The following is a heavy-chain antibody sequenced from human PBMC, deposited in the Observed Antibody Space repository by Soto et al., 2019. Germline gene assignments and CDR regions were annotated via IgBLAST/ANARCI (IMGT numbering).Heavy chain of an antibody. V-gene: IGHV4-31*03. CDR1: GGSISSGGYY. D-gene: IGHD2-2*01. Sequence: SETLSLTCTVSGGSISSGGYYWSWIRQHPGKGLEWIGYIYYSGSTYYNPSLKSRVTISVDTSKNQFSLKLSSVTAADTAVYYCARVGDIVVVPAASRFDPWGQGTLVTVSS. J-gene: IGHJ5*02. CDR2: IYYSGST. CDR3: ARVGDIVVVPAASRFDP.